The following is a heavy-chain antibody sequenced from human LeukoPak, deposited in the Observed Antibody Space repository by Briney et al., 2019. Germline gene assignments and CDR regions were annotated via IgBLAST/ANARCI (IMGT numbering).Heavy chain of an antibody. Sequence: ASETLSLTCTVSGGSISSSSYYWGWIRQPPGKGLEWIGSIYYSGSTYYNPSLKSRVTISVGTSKNQFSLKLSSVTAADTAVYYCARRSARSGWHFDYWGQGTLVTVSS. CDR1: GGSISSSSYY. V-gene: IGHV4-39*01. CDR3: ARRSARSGWHFDY. CDR2: IYYSGST. J-gene: IGHJ4*02. D-gene: IGHD6-19*01.